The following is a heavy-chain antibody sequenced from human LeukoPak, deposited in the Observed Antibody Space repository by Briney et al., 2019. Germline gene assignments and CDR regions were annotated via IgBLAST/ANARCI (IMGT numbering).Heavy chain of an antibody. Sequence: SETLSLTCAVCGESLNSYYWSWVRQPPGEGLEWIGEIYESGTTEYNPSLKSRVTISMVPSKQQFSLSLSSVTAADTAVYYCARGAWATRLGSWGLGTPVIVSS. CDR2: IYESGTT. J-gene: IGHJ4*02. CDR1: GESLNSYY. CDR3: ARGAWATRLGS. V-gene: IGHV4-34*01. D-gene: IGHD2-15*01.